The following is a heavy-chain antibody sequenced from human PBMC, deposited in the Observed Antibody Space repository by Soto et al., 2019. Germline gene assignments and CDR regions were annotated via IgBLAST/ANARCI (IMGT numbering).Heavy chain of an antibody. CDR3: AGDWWGRYGSDAFDS. Sequence: GGSLRLSCAASGFTFSSYSMNWVRQAPGRGLEWVSSISSSSSFKYYADSVKGRFTISRDNAKNSLYLQMNSLRAEDTAVYYCAGDWWGRYGSDAFDSWGQGTMVTVSS. J-gene: IGHJ3*02. D-gene: IGHD3-16*01. CDR2: ISSSSSFK. CDR1: GFTFSSYS. V-gene: IGHV3-21*01.